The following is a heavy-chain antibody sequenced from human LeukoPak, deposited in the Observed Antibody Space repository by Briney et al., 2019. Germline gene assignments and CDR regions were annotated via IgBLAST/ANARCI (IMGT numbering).Heavy chain of an antibody. CDR2: MNPNSGNT. D-gene: IGHD4-23*01. CDR3: ASGAPGRWQIHY. V-gene: IGHV1-8*01. Sequence: ASVKVSCKASGYTFTSYDINWVRQATGQGLEWMGWMNPNSGNTGYAQKFQGRVTMTRNTSISTAYMELSSLRSEDTAVYYCASGAPGRWQIHYWGQGTLVTVSS. CDR1: GYTFTSYD. J-gene: IGHJ4*02.